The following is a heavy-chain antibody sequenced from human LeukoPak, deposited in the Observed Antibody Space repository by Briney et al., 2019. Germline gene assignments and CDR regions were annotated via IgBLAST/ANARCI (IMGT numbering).Heavy chain of an antibody. V-gene: IGHV1-8*01. CDR3: ARGFLSRYYGSGSLGY. J-gene: IGHJ4*02. Sequence: ASVKVSCKASGYTFTSYDINWVRQATGQGLEWMGWMNPNSGNTGYAQKFQGRVTMTRNTSISTAYMELSSLRSEDTAVYYCARGFLSRYYGSGSLGYWGQGTLVTVSS. CDR1: GYTFTSYD. CDR2: MNPNSGNT. D-gene: IGHD3-10*01.